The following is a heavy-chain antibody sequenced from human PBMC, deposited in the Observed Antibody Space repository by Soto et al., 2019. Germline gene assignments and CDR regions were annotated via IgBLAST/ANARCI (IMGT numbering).Heavy chain of an antibody. CDR1: GGTFSSYS. CDR2: IIPIFGTA. V-gene: IGHV1-69*01. D-gene: IGHD3-16*01. CDR3: GRDGGRHSGGIDY. Sequence: QVQLVQSGAEVKKPGSSVKVSCKASGGTFSSYSINWVRQAPGQGLEWMGEIIPIFGTANYAQKFQGRVTTTADEPRRKAYMGRGGRGSGDPAGYYGGRDGGRHSGGIDYWGQGTLVTVSS. J-gene: IGHJ4*02.